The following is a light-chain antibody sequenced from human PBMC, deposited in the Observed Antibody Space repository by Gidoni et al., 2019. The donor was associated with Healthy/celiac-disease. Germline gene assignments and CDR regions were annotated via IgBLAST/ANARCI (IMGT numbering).Light chain of an antibody. J-gene: IGKJ3*01. CDR3: QKYNRAPPFT. CDR1: QGISNY. Sequence: DIQMTQSPSSMSASVGARVTITCRASQGISNYLAWYQQKPGKVPKLLIYAASTWQSGVPSRFSCRGSGTDFTLTISSLQPEDGATYYCQKYNRAPPFTFXPXTKVDIK. CDR2: AAS. V-gene: IGKV1-27*01.